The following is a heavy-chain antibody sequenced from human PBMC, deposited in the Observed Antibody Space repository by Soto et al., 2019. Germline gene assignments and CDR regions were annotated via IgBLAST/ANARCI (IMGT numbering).Heavy chain of an antibody. J-gene: IGHJ5*02. V-gene: IGHV4-30-2*01. CDR3: SRAVAPYLVTWFDP. Sequence: QLQLQESGSGLVKPSQTLSLTCAVSGGSISSGNSYAWSWIRQPPGKGLEWIGSISHTGRTSYNPSLKGRVTMSVDKSKNPCSLKLSSVTAADMAVYYCSRAVAPYLVTWFDPLCQGSLVIVSS. CDR2: ISHTGRT. CDR1: GGSISSGNSYA. D-gene: IGHD5-18*01.